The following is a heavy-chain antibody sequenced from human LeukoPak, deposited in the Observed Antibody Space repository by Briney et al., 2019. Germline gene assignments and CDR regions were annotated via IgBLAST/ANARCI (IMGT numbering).Heavy chain of an antibody. V-gene: IGHV3-15*01. Sequence: PGGSLRLSCAASGFTFTTYWMSWIRQAPGKGLEWVGRIKDKSDGGTTDYAGPVKGRFTVSRDDSKNMVYLQMNNLKIEDTAVYFCTTLQTGFDFWGQGILVTVSS. CDR1: GFTFTTYW. J-gene: IGHJ4*02. D-gene: IGHD1-14*01. CDR2: IKDKSDGGTT. CDR3: TTLQTGFDF.